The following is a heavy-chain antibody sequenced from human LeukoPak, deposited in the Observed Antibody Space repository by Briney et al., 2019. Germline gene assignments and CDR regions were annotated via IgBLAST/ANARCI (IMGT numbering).Heavy chain of an antibody. J-gene: IGHJ4*02. D-gene: IGHD3-10*01. CDR3: AKDYYGSGSNYFDY. V-gene: IGHV3-23*01. Sequence: GGSLRLSCAASGFTFSSYAMSWVRQAPGKGLEWVSAISGSGGSTYYADSVKGRFTISRDNSKNTMYLQMNSLRAEDTAVYYCAKDYYGSGSNYFDYWGQGTLVTVSS. CDR1: GFTFSSYA. CDR2: ISGSGGST.